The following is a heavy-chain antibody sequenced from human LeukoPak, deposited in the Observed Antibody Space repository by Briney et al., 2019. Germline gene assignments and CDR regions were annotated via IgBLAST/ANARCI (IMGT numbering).Heavy chain of an antibody. CDR2: ISSSSAYI. Sequence: GGSLRLSCAVSGFTFSSYTMNWVRQAPGKGREWVSSISSSSAYISYADSVKGRFTISRDNAKKSLYLQMNSLSAEDTAVYYCARAGGYSRALQYWGQGTPVTVSS. V-gene: IGHV3-21*01. CDR1: GFTFSSYT. CDR3: ARAGGYSRALQY. J-gene: IGHJ1*01. D-gene: IGHD5-18*01.